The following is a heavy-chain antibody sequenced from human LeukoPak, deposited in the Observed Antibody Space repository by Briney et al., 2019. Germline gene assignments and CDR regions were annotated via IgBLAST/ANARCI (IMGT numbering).Heavy chain of an antibody. J-gene: IGHJ4*02. D-gene: IGHD3-22*01. V-gene: IGHV4-39*01. CDR2: IYYSGST. CDR1: GGSISSSSYY. CDR3: ARQTMYYYDSSGYYVGGFPYYFDY. Sequence: SETLSLTCTVSGGSISSSSYYWGWIRQPPGKGLEWIGSIYYSGSTYYNPSLKSQVTISVDTSKNQFSLKLSSVTAADTAVYYCARQTMYYYDSSGYYVGGFPYYFDYWGQGTLVTVSS.